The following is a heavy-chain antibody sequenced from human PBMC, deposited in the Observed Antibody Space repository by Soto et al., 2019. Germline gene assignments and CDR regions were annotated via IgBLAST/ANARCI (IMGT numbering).Heavy chain of an antibody. J-gene: IGHJ5*02. CDR1: GFTFSSYA. CDR2: ISSNGGST. V-gene: IGHV3-64D*06. D-gene: IGHD2-2*01. CDR3: VKGYCSSTSCPFSWFDP. Sequence: GGSLRLSCSASGFTFSSYAMHWVRQAPGKGLEYVSAISSNGGSTYYADSVKGRFTISRDNSKNTLYLQMSSLRAEDTAVYYCVKGYCSSTSCPFSWFDPWGQGTLVTV.